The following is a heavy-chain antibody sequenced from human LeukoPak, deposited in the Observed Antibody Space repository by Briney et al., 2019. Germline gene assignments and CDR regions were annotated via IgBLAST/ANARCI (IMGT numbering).Heavy chain of an antibody. CDR1: GFTVSSNY. D-gene: IGHD3-22*01. CDR2: IYSGGST. J-gene: IGHJ3*02. CDR3: AQTYYYDSSGLDAFDI. V-gene: IGHV3-66*01. Sequence: PGGSLRLSCAASGFTVSSNYMSWVRQAPGKGLEWVSVIYSGGSTYYADSVKGRFTISRDNSKNTLYLQMNSLRAEDTAVYYCAQTYYYDSSGLDAFDIWGQGTMVTVSS.